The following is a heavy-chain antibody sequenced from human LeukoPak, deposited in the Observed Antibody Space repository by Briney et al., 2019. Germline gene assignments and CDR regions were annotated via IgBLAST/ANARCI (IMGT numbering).Heavy chain of an antibody. J-gene: IGHJ3*02. D-gene: IGHD2-21*01. Sequence: PGGSLRLSCAASGFHFSDYYMSWIRQAPGKGLDWVSYISSSGSTIYYADSVKGRFTISRDNAKNSLYLRMNSLRAEDTAVYYCASTPTAYRAFDIWGQGTMVTVSS. CDR2: ISSSGSTI. CDR3: ASTPTAYRAFDI. CDR1: GFHFSDYY. V-gene: IGHV3-11*01.